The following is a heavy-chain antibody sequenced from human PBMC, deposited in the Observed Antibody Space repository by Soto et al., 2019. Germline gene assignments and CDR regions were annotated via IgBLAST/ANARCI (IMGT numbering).Heavy chain of an antibody. CDR1: VFIFSDHA. V-gene: IGHV3-23*01. D-gene: IGHD3-3*01. J-gene: IGHJ5*02. Sequence: PVGSLRLSCEASVFIFSDHAMSWVRHAPGKGLEWVSAISGNGIATYYADSVKGRFTISRDNSKNTLYLQMNRLRAEDTAVYYCARGGYDFWSGYYHWGQGTLVTVSS. CDR3: ARGGYDFWSGYYH. CDR2: ISGNGIAT.